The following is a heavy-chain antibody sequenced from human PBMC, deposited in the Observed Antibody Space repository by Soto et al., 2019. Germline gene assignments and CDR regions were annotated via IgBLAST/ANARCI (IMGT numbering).Heavy chain of an antibody. J-gene: IGHJ4*02. CDR3: ARAGYGVDELSY. CDR1: GGSISSGGYY. Sequence: SETLSLTCTVSGGSISSGGYYWSWIRQHPGKGLEWIGYIYYSGSTYYNPSLKSRVTISVDTSKNQFSLKLSSVTAADTAVYYCARAGYGVDELSYWDPGMLVTISS. CDR2: IYYSGST. D-gene: IGHD4-17*01. V-gene: IGHV4-31*03.